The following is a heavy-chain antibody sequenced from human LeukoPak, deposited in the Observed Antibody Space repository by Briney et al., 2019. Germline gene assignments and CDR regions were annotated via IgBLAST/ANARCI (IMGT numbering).Heavy chain of an antibody. Sequence: ASVKVSCKASGYNFNKYGISWVRQAPGQGLEWIGWMSAYNHRTRYLQKLQGRVTMTIDTSTTTAFLEVESLRSDDTGVYFRVRDDPGGATDDYYFYYYMDVWGEGTAVIVS. CDR3: VRDDPGGATDDYYFYYYMDV. CDR2: MSAYNHRT. CDR1: GYNFNKYG. J-gene: IGHJ6*03. V-gene: IGHV1-18*01. D-gene: IGHD1-26*01.